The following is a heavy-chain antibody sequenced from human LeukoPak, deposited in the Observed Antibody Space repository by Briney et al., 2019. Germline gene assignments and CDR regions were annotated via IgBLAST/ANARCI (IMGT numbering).Heavy chain of an antibody. Sequence: GGSLRLSCAASGFTFTSYAMSWVRQAPRKGLEWVSTISGAGGSTYSADSVKGRFTISRDNSKNTLYLQMNSLRAEDTAVYYCAFRKGTWEPPDYWGQGTLVTVSS. D-gene: IGHD1-26*01. V-gene: IGHV3-23*01. CDR2: ISGAGGST. J-gene: IGHJ4*02. CDR1: GFTFTSYA. CDR3: AFRKGTWEPPDY.